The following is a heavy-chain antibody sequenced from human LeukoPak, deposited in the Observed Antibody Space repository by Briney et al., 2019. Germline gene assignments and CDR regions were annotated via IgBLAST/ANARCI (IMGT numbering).Heavy chain of an antibody. CDR1: GGTFSSYA. J-gene: IGHJ6*03. CDR2: IIPIFGTA. Sequence: SVKVSCKASGGTFSSYAISWVRQATGQGLEWMGGIIPIFGTANYAQKFQGRVTITTDESTSTAYMELSSLRSEDTAVYYCARPGSSGYYNYYYYMDVWGKGTTVTVSS. D-gene: IGHD3-22*01. V-gene: IGHV1-69*05. CDR3: ARPGSSGYYNYYYYMDV.